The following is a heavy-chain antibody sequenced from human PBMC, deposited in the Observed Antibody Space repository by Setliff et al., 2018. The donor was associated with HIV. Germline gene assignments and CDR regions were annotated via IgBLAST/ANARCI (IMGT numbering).Heavy chain of an antibody. Sequence: GGSLRLSCAASGFTFSSYEMNWVRQAPGKGLEWVSYISSSGSTIYYADSVKGRFTISRDNAKKSLYLQMNSLRAEDTAVYYCASVAYSGYTYGYCADAFDIWGQGTMVTVSS. J-gene: IGHJ3*02. CDR2: ISSSGSTI. CDR3: ASVAYSGYTYGYCADAFDI. D-gene: IGHD5-18*01. V-gene: IGHV3-48*03. CDR1: GFTFSSYE.